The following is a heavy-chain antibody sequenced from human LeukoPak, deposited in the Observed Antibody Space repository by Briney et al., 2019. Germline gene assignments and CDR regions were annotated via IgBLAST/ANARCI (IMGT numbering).Heavy chain of an antibody. Sequence: ASVKVSCKASGYTFTGYYMHWVRQAPGQGLEWMGWINPNSGGTNYAQKFQGRVTMTRDTSISTAYMELSRLRSDDTDVYYCARDDYDSSGYYYEKDAFDIWGQGTMVTVSS. D-gene: IGHD3-22*01. CDR2: INPNSGGT. V-gene: IGHV1-2*02. CDR3: ARDDYDSSGYYYEKDAFDI. J-gene: IGHJ3*02. CDR1: GYTFTGYY.